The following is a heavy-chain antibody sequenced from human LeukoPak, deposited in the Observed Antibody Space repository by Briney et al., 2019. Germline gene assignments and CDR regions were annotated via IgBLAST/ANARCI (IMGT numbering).Heavy chain of an antibody. CDR1: GGTFSSYA. CDR2: IIPILGIA. D-gene: IGHD3-22*01. V-gene: IGHV1-69*04. J-gene: IGHJ4*02. CDR3: ASPYYYDSSGYIH. Sequence: SVKVSCKASGGTFSSYAISWVRQAPGQGLEWMGRIIPILGIANFAQKFQGRVTITADKSTSTAYMELSSLRSEDTAVYYCASPYYYDSSGYIHWGQGTLVTVSS.